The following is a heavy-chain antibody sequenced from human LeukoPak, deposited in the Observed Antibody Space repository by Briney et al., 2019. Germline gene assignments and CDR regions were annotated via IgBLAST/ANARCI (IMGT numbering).Heavy chain of an antibody. Sequence: GGSLRLSCAASGFTSSSYAMHWVRQAPGKGLEWVAVISYDGSNKYYADSVKGRFTISRDNSKNTLYLQMNSLRAEDTAVYYCAREYYYDSSGYFPLDYWGQGTLVTVSS. CDR2: ISYDGSNK. D-gene: IGHD3-22*01. CDR3: AREYYYDSSGYFPLDY. V-gene: IGHV3-30-3*01. CDR1: GFTSSSYA. J-gene: IGHJ4*02.